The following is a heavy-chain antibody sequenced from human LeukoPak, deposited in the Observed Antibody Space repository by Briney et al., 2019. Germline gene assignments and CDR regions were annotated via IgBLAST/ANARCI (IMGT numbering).Heavy chain of an antibody. Sequence: ASVKVSCKASGYSFTRYGMSWLRQAPGQGPEWMGWISGSNGNTNYAQKFQGRVTMTTDISTSTAYMEVWSLRSDDTAVYYRARSGRGTYYYFDWWGQGTLVTVSS. D-gene: IGHD3-10*01. J-gene: IGHJ4*02. CDR3: ARSGRGTYYYFDW. V-gene: IGHV1-18*01. CDR2: ISGSNGNT. CDR1: GYSFTRYG.